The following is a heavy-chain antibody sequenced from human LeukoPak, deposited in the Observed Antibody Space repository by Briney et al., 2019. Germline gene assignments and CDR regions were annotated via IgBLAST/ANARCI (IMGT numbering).Heavy chain of an antibody. Sequence: SETLSLTCAVYGGSFSGYYWSWIRQPPGKGLEWIGEINHSGSTNYNPSLKSRVTISVDTSKNQFSLKLSSVTAADTAVYYCARRRYCSSTSCLWVWFDPWGQGTLVTVSS. CDR2: INHSGST. D-gene: IGHD2-2*01. CDR3: ARRRYCSSTSCLWVWFDP. CDR1: GGSFSGYY. V-gene: IGHV4-34*01. J-gene: IGHJ5*02.